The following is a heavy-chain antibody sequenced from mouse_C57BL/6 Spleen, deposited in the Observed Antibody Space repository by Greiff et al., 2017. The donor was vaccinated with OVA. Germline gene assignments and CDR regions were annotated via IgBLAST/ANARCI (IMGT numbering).Heavy chain of an antibody. CDR2: IYPGDGDT. Sequence: VMLVESGPELVKPGASVKISCKASGYAFSSSWMNWVKQRPGKGLEWIGRIYPGDGDTNYNGKFKGKATLTADKSSSTAYMQLSSLTSEDSAVYFCASFLITTVVEAPFAYWGQGTLVTVSA. CDR1: GYAFSSSW. V-gene: IGHV1-82*01. CDR3: ASFLITTVVEAPFAY. D-gene: IGHD1-1*01. J-gene: IGHJ3*01.